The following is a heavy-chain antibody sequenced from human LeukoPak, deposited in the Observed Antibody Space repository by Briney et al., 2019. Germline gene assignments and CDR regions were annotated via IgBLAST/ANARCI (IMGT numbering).Heavy chain of an antibody. CDR1: GFSFSSYA. CDR2: ISGSGGST. CDR3: ASEKGIAAAGFDY. V-gene: IGHV3-23*01. Sequence: GGSLRLSCTASGFSFSSYAMNWVRQAPGKGLEWVSGISGSGGSTYYADSVKGRFTISRDNSKNTLYLQMNSLRAEDTAVYYCASEKGIAAAGFDYWGQGTLVTVSS. D-gene: IGHD6-13*01. J-gene: IGHJ4*02.